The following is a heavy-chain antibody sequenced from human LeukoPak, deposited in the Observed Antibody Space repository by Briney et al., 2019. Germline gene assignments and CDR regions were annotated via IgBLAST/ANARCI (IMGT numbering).Heavy chain of an antibody. Sequence: GASVKVSCKASGYTFTNFEINWVRQVAGQGQEWMGWMRPNSGETVNVQKFQGRAIMTRDTSTSTAYMELNGLRSDATAVYFCAIGYCSGGGCYTAEYLPHCGQGTLVTVSS. D-gene: IGHD2-15*01. V-gene: IGHV1-8*02. CDR1: GYTFTNFE. CDR3: AIGYCSGGGCYTAEYLPH. J-gene: IGHJ1*01. CDR2: MRPNSGET.